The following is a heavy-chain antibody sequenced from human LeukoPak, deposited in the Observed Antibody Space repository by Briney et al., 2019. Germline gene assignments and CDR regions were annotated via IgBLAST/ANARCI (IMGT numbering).Heavy chain of an antibody. Sequence: PSETLSLTCAVYGGSFSGYYWSWIRQPPGKGLEWIGSIYYSGSTYYNPSLKSRVTISVDTSKNQFSLNLNSVTAADTALYYCARHGGSSGWYHFDYWGQGTLVTVSS. CDR1: GGSFSGYY. D-gene: IGHD6-13*01. V-gene: IGHV4-34*01. J-gene: IGHJ4*02. CDR3: ARHGGSSGWYHFDY. CDR2: IYYSGST.